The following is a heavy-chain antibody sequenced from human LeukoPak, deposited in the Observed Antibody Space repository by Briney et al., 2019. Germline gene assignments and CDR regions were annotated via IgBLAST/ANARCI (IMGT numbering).Heavy chain of an antibody. CDR2: IRSKAYGGTI. D-gene: IGHD3-10*01. Sequence: PGRSLRLSCAAYGFIFGDHAMSWVRQAPGKGLEWVGFIRSKAYGGTIEYAASVQGRFTISRDDSKGIAYLQMNSLETEDTAVYYCGRGPILLWIHNGIDVRGPGTTVTVSS. CDR1: GFIFGDHA. CDR3: GRGPILLWIHNGIDV. V-gene: IGHV3-49*04. J-gene: IGHJ6*02.